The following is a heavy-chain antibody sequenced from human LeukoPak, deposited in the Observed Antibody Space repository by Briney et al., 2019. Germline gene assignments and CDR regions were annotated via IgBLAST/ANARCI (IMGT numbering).Heavy chain of an antibody. Sequence: GGSLRLSCEASGFTVSSNYMSWVRQAPGKGLVWVSGINSDGSITTYADSVKGRFTISRDNAENTLYLQMNSLRAEDTAVYYCARGRYYGMDVWGQGTTVTVSS. V-gene: IGHV3-74*03. CDR1: GFTVSSNY. CDR3: ARGRYYGMDV. J-gene: IGHJ6*02. CDR2: INSDGSIT.